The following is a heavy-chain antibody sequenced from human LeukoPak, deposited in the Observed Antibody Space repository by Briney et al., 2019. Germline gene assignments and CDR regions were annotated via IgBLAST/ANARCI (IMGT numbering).Heavy chain of an antibody. CDR2: IIGSGATT. CDR1: GFSFSSFA. CDR3: AKDREGYYDSSGYLTRLFDY. Sequence: GGSLRLSCAASGFSFSSFAMNWVRQAPGRGLEWLSGIIGSGATTYYADSVKGRFTISRDNSKNTLYLQMNSLRAEDTAVYYCAKDREGYYDSSGYLTRLFDYWGQGTLVTASS. J-gene: IGHJ4*02. V-gene: IGHV3-23*01. D-gene: IGHD3-22*01.